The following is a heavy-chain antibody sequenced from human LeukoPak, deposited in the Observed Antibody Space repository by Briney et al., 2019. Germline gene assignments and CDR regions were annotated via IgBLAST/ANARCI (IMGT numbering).Heavy chain of an antibody. CDR2: ISSSSSTI. V-gene: IGHV3-48*01. CDR3: ARSYCSSTSCYDDFDY. J-gene: IGHJ4*02. CDR1: GFTFSSYS. Sequence: PGGSLRLSCAASGFTFSSYSMNWVRHAPGKGLELVSYISSSSSTICYADSVKGRFTISRDNAKNSLYLQMNSLRAEDTAVYYCARSYCSSTSCYDDFDYWGQGTLVTVSS. D-gene: IGHD2-2*01.